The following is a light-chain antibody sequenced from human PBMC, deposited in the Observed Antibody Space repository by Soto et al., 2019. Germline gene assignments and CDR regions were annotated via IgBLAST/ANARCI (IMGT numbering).Light chain of an antibody. Sequence: EIVLTQSPGTLSLSPGDRVTLSCRAIQSVSSSSLAWYQQKPGQVPRLLIYDASNRATGIPARFSGSGSGTGFTLTISSLQSEDFAVYYCQQYSNWPSFTFGPGTKVDIK. CDR1: QSVSSS. CDR3: QQYSNWPSFT. CDR2: DAS. V-gene: IGKV3-15*01. J-gene: IGKJ3*01.